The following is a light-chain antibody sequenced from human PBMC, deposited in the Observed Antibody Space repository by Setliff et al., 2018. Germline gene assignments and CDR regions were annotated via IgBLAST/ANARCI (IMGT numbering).Light chain of an antibody. CDR3: SSYAGSNNPYV. J-gene: IGLJ1*01. Sequence: ALTQPPSASGSPGQSVTISCTGTSSDVGGYNYVSWYQQHPGKAPKLMIYEVSKRPSGVPDRFSGSKSGNTASLTVSGLQAEDEADYYCSSYAGSNNPYVFGTGTKSPS. CDR2: EVS. V-gene: IGLV2-8*01. CDR1: SSDVGGYNY.